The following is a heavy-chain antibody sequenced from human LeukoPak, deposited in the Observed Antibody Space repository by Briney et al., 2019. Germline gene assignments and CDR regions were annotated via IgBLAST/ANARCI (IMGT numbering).Heavy chain of an antibody. CDR3: ARDKGLEWLAYYFDY. D-gene: IGHD3-3*01. CDR2: ISHDGINK. V-gene: IGHV3-30-3*01. J-gene: IGHJ4*02. Sequence: WGSLRLSCAASGFNFRSYAMHWVRQAPGKRLEWVAVISHDGINKYYTDSVKGRFTISRDNSKNTLYLQMNSLRPEDTAVYRCARDKGLEWLAYYFDYWGQGTLVTVSS. CDR1: GFNFRSYA.